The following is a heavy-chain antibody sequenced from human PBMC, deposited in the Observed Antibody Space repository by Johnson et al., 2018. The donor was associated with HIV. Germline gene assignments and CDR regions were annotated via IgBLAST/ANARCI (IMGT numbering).Heavy chain of an antibody. V-gene: IGHV3-NL1*01. Sequence: VQLVESGGGVVQPGRSLRLSCAASGFTFSSYGMHWVRQAPAKGLEWVSAISGSGSTIYYADSVKGRFTISRDNSKNTLYLQMNSLRAEDTAVYYCARRGGSGWSAFDIWGQGTIVTVSS. CDR2: ISGSGSTI. J-gene: IGHJ3*02. CDR3: ARRGGSGWSAFDI. CDR1: GFTFSSYG. D-gene: IGHD6-19*01.